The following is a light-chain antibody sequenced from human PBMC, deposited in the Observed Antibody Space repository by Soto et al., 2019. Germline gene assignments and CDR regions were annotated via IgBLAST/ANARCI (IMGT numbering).Light chain of an antibody. J-gene: IGLJ1*01. CDR3: QSYDNSLSGYV. CDR2: GNS. V-gene: IGLV1-40*01. CDR1: SSDIGAGYD. Sequence: QSVLTQPPSVSGAPGQRVTISCTGSSSDIGAGYDVHWYQQLPGTAPKPLIYGNSDRPSGVPDRFSGSKSGTSATLVITGLQAEDEAEYCCQSYDNSLSGYVFGTGTKVTVL.